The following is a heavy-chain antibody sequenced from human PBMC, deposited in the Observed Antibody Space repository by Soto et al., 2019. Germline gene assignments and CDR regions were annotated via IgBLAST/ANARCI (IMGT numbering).Heavy chain of an antibody. CDR3: AKDIRATIFGVDTAYNWFDP. CDR2: ISGSGGST. J-gene: IGHJ5*02. CDR1: GFTFSSYA. D-gene: IGHD3-3*01. Sequence: EVQLLESGGGLVQPGGSLRLSCAASGFTFSSYAMSWVRQAPGKGLEWVSAISGSGGSTYYADSVKGRFTISRDNSKNTLYLQMNSLRAEDTAVYYCAKDIRATIFGVDTAYNWFDPWGQGTLVTVSS. V-gene: IGHV3-23*01.